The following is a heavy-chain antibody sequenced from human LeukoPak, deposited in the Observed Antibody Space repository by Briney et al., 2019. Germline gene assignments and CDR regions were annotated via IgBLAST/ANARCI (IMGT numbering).Heavy chain of an antibody. CDR1: RYTFSDYY. CDR2: INPDSGGT. D-gene: IGHD5/OR15-5a*01. V-gene: IGHV1-2*02. J-gene: IGHJ5*02. Sequence: GASVKVSCTASRYTFSDYYINWVRQAPGQGLEWMGWINPDSGGTNYAQKFQGRVTMTRDTSITTVYMELSRLRSDDTAVFCCTSESRTDNWVGRRGQGTLVTVSS. CDR3: TSESRTDNWVGR.